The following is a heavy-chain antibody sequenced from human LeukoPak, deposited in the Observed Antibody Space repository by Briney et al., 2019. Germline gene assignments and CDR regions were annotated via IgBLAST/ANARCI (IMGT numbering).Heavy chain of an antibody. CDR3: AKGGATVIDY. CDR1: GFTFSSYA. V-gene: IGHV3-23*01. CDR2: ISGSGDST. J-gene: IGHJ4*02. Sequence: GGSLRLSCAASGFTFSSYAMSWVRQAPGEGLEWVSAISGSGDSTYHADSVKGQFTISRDNAKNTLYLQMHSLRAEDTAVYYCAKGGATVIDYWGQGTLVTVSS. D-gene: IGHD4-17*01.